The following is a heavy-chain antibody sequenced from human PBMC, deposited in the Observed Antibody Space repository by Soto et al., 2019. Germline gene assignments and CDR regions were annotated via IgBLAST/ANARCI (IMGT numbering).Heavy chain of an antibody. V-gene: IGHV3-74*01. CDR1: GFTFSTYW. J-gene: IGHJ5*02. CDR3: AKSDWFDP. Sequence: EVQLVESGGDLVQPGGSLRLSCAASGFTFSTYWMHWFRQAPGKGPVWISRIKNDGTMTFYADSVKGRFTISRDNAKNTLYLQMTIQRAEVTAVYYCAKSDWFDPGGQGTLVTVSS. CDR2: IKNDGTMT.